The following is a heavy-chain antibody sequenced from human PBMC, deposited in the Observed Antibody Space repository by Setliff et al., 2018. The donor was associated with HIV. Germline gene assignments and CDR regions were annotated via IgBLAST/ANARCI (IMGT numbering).Heavy chain of an antibody. J-gene: IGHJ3*02. V-gene: IGHV3-30*02. CDR1: GFTFSQYG. Sequence: AGGSLRLSCEASGFTFSQYGMHWVRQAPGKGLEWVTFIGYDEKKKFYVDSVKGRFTISRDNSGNTLYLQMNSLRDEDTAVYYCARDYKRGRYYDSSGYESDAFDIWGQGTMVTVSS. CDR2: IGYDEKKK. D-gene: IGHD3-22*01. CDR3: ARDYKRGRYYDSSGYESDAFDI.